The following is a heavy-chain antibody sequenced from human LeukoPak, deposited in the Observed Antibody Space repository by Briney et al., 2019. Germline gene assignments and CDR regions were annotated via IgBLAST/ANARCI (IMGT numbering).Heavy chain of an antibody. CDR1: GGSTSSYY. V-gene: IGHV4-4*07. CDR3: ARISLSHYYYGMDV. D-gene: IGHD3-16*02. CDR2: IYTSGST. Sequence: PSETLSLTCTVSGGSTSSYYWSWIRQPAGKGLEWIGRIYTSGSTNYNPSPKSRVTMSVDTSKNQFSLKLSSVTAADTAVYYCARISLSHYYYGMDVWGQGTTVTVSS. J-gene: IGHJ6*02.